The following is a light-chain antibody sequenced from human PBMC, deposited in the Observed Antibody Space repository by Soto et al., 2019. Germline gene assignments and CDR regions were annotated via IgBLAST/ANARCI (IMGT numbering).Light chain of an antibody. CDR1: QGISSF. Sequence: IQLTQSPSSLSASIGDRVTITCRASQGISSFLAWYQQKPGKAPKLLIYAASTLQSGIPSRFSGCGSGTDFTLTISSLQPEDSAVYYCQQYGSSPGTFGQGTKVVIK. V-gene: IGKV1-9*01. CDR2: AAS. J-gene: IGKJ1*01. CDR3: QQYGSSPGT.